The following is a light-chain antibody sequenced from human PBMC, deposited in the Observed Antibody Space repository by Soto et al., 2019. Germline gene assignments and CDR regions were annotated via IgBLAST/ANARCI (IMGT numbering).Light chain of an antibody. J-gene: IGKJ2*01. V-gene: IGKV3-11*01. CDR2: DAS. Sequence: EIVLTQSPATLSLSPGERATLSCRASQSVSSYLAWYQQKSGQAPRLLISDASNRATGILARFSGSGSGTDFTLTISSLEPEDFAVYYCQQRSSWPYTFGQGTKLEIK. CDR3: QQRSSWPYT. CDR1: QSVSSY.